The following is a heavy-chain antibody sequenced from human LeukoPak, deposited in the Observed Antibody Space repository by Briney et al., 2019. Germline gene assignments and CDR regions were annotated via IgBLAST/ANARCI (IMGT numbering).Heavy chain of an antibody. Sequence: AGGSLRLSCAASGFTFSSYAMSWVRQAPGKGLEWVSTISGSGGGTYYADSVKGRFTISRDNSKNTLYLQMNSLRAEDTALYYCAIVGGGAFDIWGQGTMVTVSS. CDR2: ISGSGGGT. CDR1: GFTFSSYA. D-gene: IGHD3-10*01. CDR3: AIVGGGAFDI. V-gene: IGHV3-23*01. J-gene: IGHJ3*02.